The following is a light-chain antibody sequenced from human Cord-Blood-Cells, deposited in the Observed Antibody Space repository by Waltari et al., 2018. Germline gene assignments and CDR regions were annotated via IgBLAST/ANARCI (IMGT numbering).Light chain of an antibody. CDR2: WAS. CDR3: QQYYSTPRT. CDR1: QSVLYSSNNKNY. J-gene: IGKJ1*01. Sequence: DIVMTQSPDSLAVSLGERATINCKSSQSVLYSSNNKNYLAWYQQKPGQPPKLLIDWASTRESGFPDRFSGSGSGTDFTLTISSLQAEDVAVYYCQQYYSTPRTFGQGTKVEIK. V-gene: IGKV4-1*01.